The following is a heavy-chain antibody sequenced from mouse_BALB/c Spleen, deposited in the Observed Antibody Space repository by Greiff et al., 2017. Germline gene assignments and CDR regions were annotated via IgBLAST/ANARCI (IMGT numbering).Heavy chain of an antibody. Sequence: EVMLVESGGGLVKPGGSLKLSCAASGFTFSDYYMYWVRQTPEKRLEWDATISDGGSYTYYPDSVKGRFTISRDNAKNNLYLQMSSLKSEDTAMYYCARGGIYYGTYVGYFDVWGAGTTVTVSS. D-gene: IGHD2-1*01. CDR1: GFTFSDYY. CDR2: ISDGGSYT. J-gene: IGHJ1*01. V-gene: IGHV5-4*02. CDR3: ARGGIYYGTYVGYFDV.